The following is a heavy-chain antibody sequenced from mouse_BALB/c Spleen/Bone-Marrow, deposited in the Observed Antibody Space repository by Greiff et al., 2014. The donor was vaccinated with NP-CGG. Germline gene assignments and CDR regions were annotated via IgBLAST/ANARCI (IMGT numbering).Heavy chain of an antibody. CDR1: GDSITSGY. V-gene: IGHV3-8*02. Sequence: EVHLVESGPSLVKPSQTLSLTCSVTGDSITSGYWNWIRKFPGNKLEYMGYISYSGSTYYNPSLKSRISITQDTSKNQYYLQLNSVTTEDTATYYCARGGGSSYNYAMDYWGQGASVTVSS. CDR2: ISYSGST. J-gene: IGHJ4*01. CDR3: ARGGGSSYNYAMDY. D-gene: IGHD1-1*01.